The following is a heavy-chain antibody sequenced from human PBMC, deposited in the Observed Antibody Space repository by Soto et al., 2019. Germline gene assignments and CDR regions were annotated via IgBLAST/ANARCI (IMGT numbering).Heavy chain of an antibody. CDR2: TYYRSKWYN. J-gene: IGHJ6*02. CDR3: ARDQAMRATTYYYYYYGMDV. CDR1: GDSVSSNSAA. Sequence: QVQLQQSGPGLVKPSQTLSLTCAISGDSVSSNSAAWNWIRQSPSRGLEWLGRTYYRSKWYNDYAVSVKSRITSNPDTSKNQFSLQLNSVTPEDTAVYYCARDQAMRATTYYYYYYGMDVWGQGTTVTVSS. V-gene: IGHV6-1*01. D-gene: IGHD5-12*01.